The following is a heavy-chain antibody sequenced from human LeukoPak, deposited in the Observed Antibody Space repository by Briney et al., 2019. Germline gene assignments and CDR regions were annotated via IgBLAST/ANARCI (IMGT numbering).Heavy chain of an antibody. V-gene: IGHV4-34*01. Sequence: KAGGSLRLSCAASGFTFSSYSMNWVRQPPGKGLEWIGEINHSGSTNYNPSLKSRVTISVDTSKNQFSLKLSSVTAADTAVYYCARGFGDTAMAHAIDYRGQGTLVTVSS. CDR1: GFTFSSYS. D-gene: IGHD5-18*01. J-gene: IGHJ4*02. CDR2: INHSGST. CDR3: ARGFGDTAMAHAIDY.